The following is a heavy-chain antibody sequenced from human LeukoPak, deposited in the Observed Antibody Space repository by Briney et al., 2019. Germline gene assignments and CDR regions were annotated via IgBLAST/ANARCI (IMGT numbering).Heavy chain of an antibody. CDR3: ARDKTRGYDANYYSYMDV. D-gene: IGHD5-12*01. Sequence: ASVKVSCKASGYTFTGYYMHWVRQAPGQGLEWMGWINPNRGGTNYAQKFQGRVTMTRDTSISTAYMELSRLGSDDTAVYYCARDKTRGYDANYYSYMDVWGKGTTVTVSS. CDR1: GYTFTGYY. V-gene: IGHV1-2*02. CDR2: INPNRGGT. J-gene: IGHJ6*03.